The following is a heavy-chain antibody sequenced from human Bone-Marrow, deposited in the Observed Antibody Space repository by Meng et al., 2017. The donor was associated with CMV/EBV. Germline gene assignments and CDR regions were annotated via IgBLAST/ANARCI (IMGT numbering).Heavy chain of an antibody. CDR1: GFTFSNYD. CDR3: AKHIPFGDF. D-gene: IGHD3-16*01. Sequence: GGSLRLSCAVSGFTFSNYDMSWVRQAPGRGLEWVSSITTSGGGAYYADSVKGRFTISRNNSKNTLYLQMNSLRAEDTAVYYCAKHIPFGDFWGQGTLVTGAS. J-gene: IGHJ4*02. V-gene: IGHV3-23*01. CDR2: ITTSGGGA.